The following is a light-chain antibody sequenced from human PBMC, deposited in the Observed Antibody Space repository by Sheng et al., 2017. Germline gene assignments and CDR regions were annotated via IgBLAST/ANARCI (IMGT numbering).Light chain of an antibody. CDR2: GAS. J-gene: IGKJ1*01. CDR1: QSVSSN. V-gene: IGKV3-15*01. CDR3: QQYNNWPRT. Sequence: EIMMTQSPATLSVSPGERATLSCRASQSVSSNLAWYQLKPGQAPRLLIYGASTRATGVPGSFSGSGSGTEFTLTISSLQSEDFATYYCQQYNNWPRTFGQG.